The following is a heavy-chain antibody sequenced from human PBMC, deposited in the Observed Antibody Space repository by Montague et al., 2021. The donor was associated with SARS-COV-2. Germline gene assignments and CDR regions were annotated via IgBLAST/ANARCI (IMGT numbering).Heavy chain of an antibody. CDR2: TYYRSEWHT. V-gene: IGHV6-1*01. J-gene: IGHJ4*02. CDR3: ASGWTLFD. D-gene: IGHD6-19*01. Sequence: CAISGDSVASTGAAWDWNRQSPSRRLESQAGTYYRSEWHTDYAVSVEGRLAIDADTSKNQFSLQLHSVTPEDSAVYYCASGWTLFDWGQGTLVTVSS. CDR1: GDSVASTGAA.